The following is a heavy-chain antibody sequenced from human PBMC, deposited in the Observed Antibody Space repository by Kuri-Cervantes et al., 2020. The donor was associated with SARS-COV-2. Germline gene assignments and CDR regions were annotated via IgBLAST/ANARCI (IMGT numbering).Heavy chain of an antibody. CDR3: ARDQDYYDSNDYFDY. CDR2: ILPILDAA. J-gene: IGHJ4*02. Sequence: SVKVSCKSSGGTFSNHAISWVRQAPGQGLEWMGGILPILDAANYAQKFQGRVTITADESTSTAYMELSSLRSEDTAVYYCARDQDYYDSNDYFDYWGQRTLVTVSS. V-gene: IGHV1-69*13. D-gene: IGHD3-22*01. CDR1: GGTFSNHA.